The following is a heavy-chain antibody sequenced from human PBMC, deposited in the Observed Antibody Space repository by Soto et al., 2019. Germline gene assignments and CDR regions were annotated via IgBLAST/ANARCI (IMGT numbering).Heavy chain of an antibody. CDR3: ARDLLEDQLLGWFDP. V-gene: IGHV4-59*01. CDR2: IFHTGTT. D-gene: IGHD3-3*01. CDR1: GGNIGRYY. J-gene: IGHJ5*02. Sequence: SDTLCLTCPFAGGNIGRYYWNWIRQHSGKGLEWISYIFHTGTTNYNPSLRSRVTMSLDTSKNQFSLNLRSVTAADTAVYYCARDLLEDQLLGWFDPWGPATQV.